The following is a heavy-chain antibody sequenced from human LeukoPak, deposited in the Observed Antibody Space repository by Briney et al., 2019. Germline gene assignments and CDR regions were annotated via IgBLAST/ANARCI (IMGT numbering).Heavy chain of an antibody. V-gene: IGHV3-23*01. Sequence: PGGSLRLSCAVSGFTLSRNAMTWVRQAPGKGLQWISSISVSGDATDYADSVKGRFTISRDNSKNTLYLQMNSLRAEDTAIYYCARAPRKFRGIIVTPLYYFDYWGQGALVTVSS. J-gene: IGHJ4*02. CDR1: GFTLSRNA. D-gene: IGHD3-10*01. CDR2: ISVSGDAT. CDR3: ARAPRKFRGIIVTPLYYFDY.